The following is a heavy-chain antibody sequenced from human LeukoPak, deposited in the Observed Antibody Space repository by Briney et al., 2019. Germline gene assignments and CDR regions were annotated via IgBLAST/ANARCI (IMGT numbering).Heavy chain of an antibody. CDR2: ISGSGGST. V-gene: IGHV3-23*01. CDR3: AKDRPLIVVVPAALDY. D-gene: IGHD2-2*01. CDR1: GFTFSSYA. J-gene: IGHJ4*02. Sequence: GGSLRLSCAASGFTFSSYAMSWVRQAPGKGLEWVSAISGSGGSTYYADSVKGRFTISRDNSKNTLYLQMNSLRAEDTAVYYCAKDRPLIVVVPAALDYWGQGTLVTVSS.